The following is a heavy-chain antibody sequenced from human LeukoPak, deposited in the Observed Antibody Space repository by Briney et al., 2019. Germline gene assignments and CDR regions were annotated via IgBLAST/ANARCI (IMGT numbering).Heavy chain of an antibody. D-gene: IGHD6-13*01. CDR1: GFTFSSYG. Sequence: PGGSLRLSCGASGFTFSSYGMQWVRQAPGKGLEWVAVIWYDGSNQYYADSVKGRFTVSRDNSKNTLYLQMNSLRAEDTAVYYCARLMSAADYWGQGTLVTVSS. CDR3: ARLMSAADY. CDR2: IWYDGSNQ. V-gene: IGHV3-33*01. J-gene: IGHJ4*02.